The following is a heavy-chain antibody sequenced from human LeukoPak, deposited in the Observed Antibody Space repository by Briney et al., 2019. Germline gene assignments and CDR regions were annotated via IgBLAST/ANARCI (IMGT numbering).Heavy chain of an antibody. CDR3: ARDPIAVAGTNFDY. J-gene: IGHJ4*02. CDR1: GYTFTGYY. D-gene: IGHD6-19*01. Sequence: GASVKVSCKASGYTFTGYYMHWVRQAPGQGLEWMGWINPNSGGTNYAQKFQGRVTMTRDTSISTAYMELSRLRSDDTAVYYCARDPIAVAGTNFDYWGQGTLVTVSS. V-gene: IGHV1-2*02. CDR2: INPNSGGT.